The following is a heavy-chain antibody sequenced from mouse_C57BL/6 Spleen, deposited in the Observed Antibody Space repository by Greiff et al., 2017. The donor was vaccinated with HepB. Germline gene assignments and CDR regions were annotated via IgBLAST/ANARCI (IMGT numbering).Heavy chain of an antibody. V-gene: IGHV1-85*01. CDR2: IYPRDGST. Sequence: QVQLQQSGPELVKPGASVKLSCKASGYTFTSYDINWVKQRPGQGLEWIGWIYPRDGSTKYNEKFKGKATLTVDTSSSTAYMELHSLTSEDSAVYFCSRYDYYGSSYVDAMDYWGQGTSVTVSS. CDR1: GYTFTSYD. CDR3: SRYDYYGSSYVDAMDY. D-gene: IGHD1-1*01. J-gene: IGHJ4*01.